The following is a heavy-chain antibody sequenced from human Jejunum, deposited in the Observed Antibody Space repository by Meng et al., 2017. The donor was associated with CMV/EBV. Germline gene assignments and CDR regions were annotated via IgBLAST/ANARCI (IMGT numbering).Heavy chain of an antibody. Sequence: AASGFTFSDYYMSWIRQAPGKGLEWVSYISSSDSTIYYADSVKGRFTISRDNAKNSLYLQMNSLRAEGTAVYYCARVDGQGAFDIWGQGTMVTVSS. CDR1: GFTFSDYY. J-gene: IGHJ3*02. V-gene: IGHV3-11*01. D-gene: IGHD5-24*01. CDR3: ARVDGQGAFDI. CDR2: ISSSDSTI.